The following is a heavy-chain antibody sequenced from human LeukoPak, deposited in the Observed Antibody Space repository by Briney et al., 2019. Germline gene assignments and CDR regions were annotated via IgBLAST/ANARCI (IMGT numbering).Heavy chain of an antibody. CDR1: GYTFTGYY. D-gene: IGHD4-17*01. CDR3: ARERPYGDTFDY. V-gene: IGHV1-18*04. CDR2: ISAYNGNT. J-gene: IGHJ4*02. Sequence: ASVKVSCKASGYTFTGYYMHWVRQAPGQGLEWMGWISAYNGNTNYAQKLQGRVTMTTDTSTSTAYMELRSLRSDDTAVYYCARERPYGDTFDYWGQGTLVTVSS.